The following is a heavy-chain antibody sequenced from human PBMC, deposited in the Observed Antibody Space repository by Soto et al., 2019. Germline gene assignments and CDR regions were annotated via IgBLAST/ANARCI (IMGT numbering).Heavy chain of an antibody. V-gene: IGHV3-66*01. CDR3: ARGRGSTGYLGRAHSFDY. CDR2: IDIGGNT. Sequence: EVQVVESGGGLVQPGGSLRLSCAASGFSVTNNYMNWVRQAPGKGLEWVSIIDIGGNTYYADFVKDRFTISRDNSRNTLYLPMDSLRAVDPAVYYCARGRGSTGYLGRAHSFDYWGQGTLVTVSP. CDR1: GFSVTNNY. J-gene: IGHJ4*02. D-gene: IGHD2-2*01.